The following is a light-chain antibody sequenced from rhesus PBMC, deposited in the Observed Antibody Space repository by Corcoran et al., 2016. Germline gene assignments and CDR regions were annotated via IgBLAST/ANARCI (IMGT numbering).Light chain of an antibody. CDR3: KQYNSLPPT. CDR1: LVISRS. Sequence: DIQMTQSPSSLSAAVGDGATITCRARLVISRSLNWYQQKPGNAPKLLNYYANRLDSGVLSRISGSGSGTELTLTISSLQPEDFADYYCKQYNSLPPTFGGGTKVEIK. V-gene: IGKV1-32*01. J-gene: IGKJ4*01. CDR2: YAN.